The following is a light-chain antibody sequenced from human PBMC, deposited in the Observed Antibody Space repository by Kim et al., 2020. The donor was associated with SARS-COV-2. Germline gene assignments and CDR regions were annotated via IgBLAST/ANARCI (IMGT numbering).Light chain of an antibody. CDR3: CSYAGSHYV. J-gene: IGLJ1*01. CDR1: SSAVGGYNY. Sequence: PGQSVTISCTGTSSAVGGYNYVSWYQQHPGKAPKLMIYDVSKRPSGVPDRFSGSKSGNTASLTISGLQAEDEADYYCCSYAGSHYVFGTGTKVTVL. V-gene: IGLV2-11*01. CDR2: DVS.